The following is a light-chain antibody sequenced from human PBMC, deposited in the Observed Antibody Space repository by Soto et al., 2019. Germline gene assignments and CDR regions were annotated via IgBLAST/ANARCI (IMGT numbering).Light chain of an antibody. V-gene: IGKV3-20*01. CDR1: QSLITRY. CDR2: GAS. J-gene: IGKJ5*01. Sequence: EIVLTQSPGTLSLFPGEIATLSCRASQSLITRYLAWYQQKPGQDPRLLIYGASSRATGIPDRLSGSGSGTDFTLTIIRLEPEDFPVYSCQQYGTSPTFGQGTRLEIK. CDR3: QQYGTSPT.